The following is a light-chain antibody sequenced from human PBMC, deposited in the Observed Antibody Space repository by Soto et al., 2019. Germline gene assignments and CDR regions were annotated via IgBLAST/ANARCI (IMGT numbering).Light chain of an antibody. CDR3: HSYDSSLSAVV. J-gene: IGLJ3*02. Sequence: QSVLTQPPSVSGAPGQRVTISFTGTSSNIGAGYDVHWYQQLPGKAPTLLIYSNNDRPSGVPDRFSGSKSGTSASLAITGLQADDEADYYCHSYDSSLSAVVFGGGTKVTV. CDR2: SNN. V-gene: IGLV1-40*01. CDR1: SSNIGAGYD.